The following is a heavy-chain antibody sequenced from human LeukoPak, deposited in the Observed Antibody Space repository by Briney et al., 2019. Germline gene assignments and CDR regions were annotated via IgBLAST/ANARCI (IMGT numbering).Heavy chain of an antibody. D-gene: IGHD1-26*01. V-gene: IGHV1-69*05. Sequence: ASVKVSCKASGYTFTGYYMHWVRQAPGQGLEWMGGIIPIFGTANYAQKFQGRVTITTDESTSTAYMELSSLRSEDTAVYYCARGIVGATIDYWGQGTLVTVSS. CDR2: IIPIFGTA. CDR3: ARGIVGATIDY. J-gene: IGHJ4*02. CDR1: GYTFTGYY.